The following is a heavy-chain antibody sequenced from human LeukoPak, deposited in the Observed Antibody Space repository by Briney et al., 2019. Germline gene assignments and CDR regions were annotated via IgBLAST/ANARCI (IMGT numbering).Heavy chain of an antibody. V-gene: IGHV3-9*01. CDR1: GFTFDDYA. CDR3: GKDMFGRAAGIVY. CDR2: ISWNSGSI. Sequence: GRSLRLSCAASGFTFDDYAMHWVRQAPGKGLEWVSGISWNSGSIGYADSVKGRFTISRDNAKNSLYLQMNSLRAEDTALYYCGKDMFGRAAGIVYWGQGTLVTVSS. D-gene: IGHD6-13*01. J-gene: IGHJ4*02.